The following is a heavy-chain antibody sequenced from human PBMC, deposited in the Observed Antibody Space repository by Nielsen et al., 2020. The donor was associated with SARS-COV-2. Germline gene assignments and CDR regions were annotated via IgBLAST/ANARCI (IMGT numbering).Heavy chain of an antibody. Sequence: SVKVSCKASGGTFSSYAISWVRQAPGQGLEWMGGIIPIFGTANYAQKFQGRVTITADESTSTAYMELGSLRSEDTAVYYCAADYGDYGGVYWGQGTLVTVSS. CDR3: AADYGDYGGVY. CDR1: GGTFSSYA. V-gene: IGHV1-69*13. D-gene: IGHD4-17*01. J-gene: IGHJ4*02. CDR2: IIPIFGTA.